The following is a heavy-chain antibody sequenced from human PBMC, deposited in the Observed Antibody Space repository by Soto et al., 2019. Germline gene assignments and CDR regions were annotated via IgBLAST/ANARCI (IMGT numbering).Heavy chain of an antibody. Sequence: QVQLVQSGAEVKKPGASVKVSCKTSGYTFTSYGVSWVRQAPGQGLEWMGWISAYNGNTSYAQKLQGRVTMTTDTSTSTAYMELRSMRPDDTAVYYCVRAGYNWNCSNYYYGLDVWGQGTTVTVSS. CDR1: GYTFTSYG. V-gene: IGHV1-18*01. D-gene: IGHD1-7*01. CDR2: ISAYNGNT. CDR3: VRAGYNWNCSNYYYGLDV. J-gene: IGHJ6*02.